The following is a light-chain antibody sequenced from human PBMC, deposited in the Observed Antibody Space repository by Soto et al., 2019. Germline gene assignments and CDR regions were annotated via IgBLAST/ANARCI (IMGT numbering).Light chain of an antibody. CDR3: QQYENLPV. J-gene: IGKJ5*01. CDR2: DAT. CDR1: QDIINF. Sequence: DIQMPQSPSSLSASVGDRVTFTCQASQDIINFLNWYQQKPGRAPKLLIYDATNLQAGVPSGFSGSGSGTDFTFTISSLQPEDIATYYCQQYENLPVFGQGTRLEIK. V-gene: IGKV1-33*01.